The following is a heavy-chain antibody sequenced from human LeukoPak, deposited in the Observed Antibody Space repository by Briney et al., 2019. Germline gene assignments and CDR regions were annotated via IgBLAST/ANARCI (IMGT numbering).Heavy chain of an antibody. CDR3: SRDLPRTSGP. CDR1: GFSFSTSW. J-gene: IGHJ5*02. V-gene: IGHV3-74*01. D-gene: IGHD3-10*01. Sequence: GGSLRLSRAASGFSFSTSWMHWARQTPGKGLAWVSHINSDGRRVNYADAVMGRFTISRDNANNMLYLQMNSLRPEDTAIYYCSRDLPRTSGPWGQGTLVTVSS. CDR2: INSDGRRV.